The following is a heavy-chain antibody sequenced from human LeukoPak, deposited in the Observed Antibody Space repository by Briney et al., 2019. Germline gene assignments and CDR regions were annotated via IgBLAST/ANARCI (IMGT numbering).Heavy chain of an antibody. D-gene: IGHD2-8*01. V-gene: IGHV3-9*01. CDR2: ISWNSGSI. CDR1: GFTFDDYA. CDR3: AKDPDCTSGICYTFFDY. Sequence: GGSLRLSCAASGFTFDDYAMHWVRQAPGKGLEWVSGISWNSGSIGYADSVKGRFTISRDNAKNSLYLQMNSLRAEDTAVYYCAKDPDCTSGICYTFFDYWGQGTLVTVSS. J-gene: IGHJ4*02.